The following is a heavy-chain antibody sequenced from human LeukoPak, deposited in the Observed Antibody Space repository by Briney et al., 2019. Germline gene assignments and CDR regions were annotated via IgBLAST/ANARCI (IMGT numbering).Heavy chain of an antibody. D-gene: IGHD2-15*01. CDR3: ARDPNHGVGYCSGGSCYSAFDI. V-gene: IGHV4-34*01. J-gene: IGHJ3*02. CDR2: INHSGST. Sequence: SETLSLTCAVYGGSFSGYYWSWIRQPPGKGLEWIGEINHSGSTNYNPSLKSRVTISVDTSKNQFSLKLSSVTAADTAVYYCARDPNHGVGYCSGGSCYSAFDIWGQGTMVTVSS. CDR1: GGSFSGYY.